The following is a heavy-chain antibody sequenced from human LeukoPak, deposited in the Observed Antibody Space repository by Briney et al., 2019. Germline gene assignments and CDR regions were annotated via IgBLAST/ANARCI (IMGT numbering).Heavy chain of an antibody. CDR1: GFTFSSYA. D-gene: IGHD4-23*01. CDR2: ISYDGSNK. J-gene: IGHJ4*02. Sequence: PGGSLRLSCAASGFTFSSYAMHWVRQAPGKGLEWVAVISYDGSNKYYADSVKGRFTISRDNSKNTLYLQMNSPRAEDTAVYYCARGPRWYPGPIDYWGQGTLVTVSS. CDR3: ARGPRWYPGPIDY. V-gene: IGHV3-30*04.